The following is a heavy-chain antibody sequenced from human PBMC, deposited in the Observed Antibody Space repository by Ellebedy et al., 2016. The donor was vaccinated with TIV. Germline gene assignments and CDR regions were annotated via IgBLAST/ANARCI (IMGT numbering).Heavy chain of an antibody. V-gene: IGHV3-7*01. CDR2: IKQDEGEK. Sequence: GGSLRLSXAASGFTFSNYWMHWVRQAPGRGLEWVANIKQDEGEKYYVDSVKSRFTISRDNAKNSLYLQMNSLRVEDTAVYYCGRAMDVWGKGTTVTVSS. J-gene: IGHJ6*04. CDR1: GFTFSNYW. CDR3: GRAMDV.